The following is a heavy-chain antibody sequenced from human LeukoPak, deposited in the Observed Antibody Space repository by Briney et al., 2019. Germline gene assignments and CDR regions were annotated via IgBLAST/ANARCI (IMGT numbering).Heavy chain of an antibody. V-gene: IGHV4-39*07. CDR1: GGSISSSSYY. CDR2: IYYTGST. J-gene: IGHJ4*02. D-gene: IGHD2-21*02. CDR3: ARDRVGDCCFDY. Sequence: SETLSLTCTVSGGSISSSSYYWAWIRQPPGKGLEWIGSIYYTGSTYYNPSLESRVTISVDTSKNQFSLRLSSVTAADTAVYYCARDRVGDCCFDYWGQGTLVTVSS.